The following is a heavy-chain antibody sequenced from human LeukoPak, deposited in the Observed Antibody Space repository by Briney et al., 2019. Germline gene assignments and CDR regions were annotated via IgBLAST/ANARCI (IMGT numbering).Heavy chain of an antibody. V-gene: IGHV3-30-3*01. CDR1: GFTFSSYA. CDR3: ARETGDEAFDI. CDR2: ISYDGSNK. J-gene: IGHJ3*02. Sequence: GGPLRLSCAASGFTFSSYAMHWVRQAPGKGLEWVAVISYDGSNKYYADSVKGRFTISRDNSKNTLYLQMNSLRAEDTAVYYCARETGDEAFDIWGQGTMVTVSS. D-gene: IGHD7-27*01.